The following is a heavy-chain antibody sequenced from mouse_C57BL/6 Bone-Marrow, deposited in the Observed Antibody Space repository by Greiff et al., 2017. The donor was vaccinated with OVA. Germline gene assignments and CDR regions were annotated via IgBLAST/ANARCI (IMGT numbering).Heavy chain of an antibody. J-gene: IGHJ3*01. CDR1: GYTFTDYY. V-gene: IGHV1-76*01. CDR3: AREAGTLAWFAY. Sequence: VQLQQSGAELVRPGASVKLSCKASGYTFTDYYINWVKQRPGQGLEWIARIYPGSGNTYYNEKFKGTATLTAEKSSSTAYMQLSSLTSEDSAVYFCAREAGTLAWFAYWGQGTLVTVSA. D-gene: IGHD4-1*01. CDR2: IYPGSGNT.